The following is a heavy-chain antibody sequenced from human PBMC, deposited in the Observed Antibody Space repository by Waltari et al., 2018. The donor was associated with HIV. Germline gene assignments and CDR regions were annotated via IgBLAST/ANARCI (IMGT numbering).Heavy chain of an antibody. CDR2: IFYSGNT. D-gene: IGHD6-19*01. CDR1: GGSISSRDYY. J-gene: IGHJ4*02. Sequence: QLQVQESGPGLVKPSETLSLTCTVSGGSISSRDYYWGWIRQPPGKGLEWIGFIFYSGNTYSNPALKSRVTISVDTSKSQFSLNLSSVTAADTAVYYCARQWLALYFDYWGQGTLVTVSS. V-gene: IGHV4-39*07. CDR3: ARQWLALYFDY.